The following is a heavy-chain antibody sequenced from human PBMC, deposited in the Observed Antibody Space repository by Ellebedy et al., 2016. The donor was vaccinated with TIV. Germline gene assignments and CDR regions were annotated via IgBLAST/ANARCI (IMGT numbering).Heavy chain of an antibody. V-gene: IGHV3-30*04. CDR2: ISYDGSNK. CDR3: ARDFGVGATDY. CDR1: GFTFSSYA. D-gene: IGHD1-26*01. J-gene: IGHJ4*02. Sequence: GESLKISXAASGFTFSSYAMHWVRQAPGKGLEWVAVISYDGSNKYYADSVKGRFTISRDNSKNTLYLQMNSLRAEDTAVYYCARDFGVGATDYWGQGTLVTVSS.